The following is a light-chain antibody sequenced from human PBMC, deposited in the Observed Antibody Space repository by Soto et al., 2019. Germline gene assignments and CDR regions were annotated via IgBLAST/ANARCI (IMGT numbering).Light chain of an antibody. CDR2: DAS. V-gene: IGKV1-5*01. Sequence: DIQMTQSPSTLSASVGDRVTITCRASQSISNWVAWYQQKPGKAPQLLIYDASSLESGVASRFSGSGSGTEFTLTISSLQPDDFATYYCQQYNSYWTFGQGTKVDIK. CDR1: QSISNW. CDR3: QQYNSYWT. J-gene: IGKJ1*01.